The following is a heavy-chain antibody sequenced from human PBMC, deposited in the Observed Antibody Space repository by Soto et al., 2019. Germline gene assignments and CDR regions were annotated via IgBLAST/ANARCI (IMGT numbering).Heavy chain of an antibody. Sequence: PSETLSLTCTVSGGSISSYYWSWIRQSPGKGLECIGYIYYTGSTNYNPSLKSRVTISIDTSKNQFSLKLSSVTAADTAVYYCARQRIAVAGDFDYWGQGTLVTVSS. CDR3: ARQRIAVAGDFDY. J-gene: IGHJ4*02. V-gene: IGHV4-59*08. CDR2: IYYTGST. D-gene: IGHD6-19*01. CDR1: GGSISSYY.